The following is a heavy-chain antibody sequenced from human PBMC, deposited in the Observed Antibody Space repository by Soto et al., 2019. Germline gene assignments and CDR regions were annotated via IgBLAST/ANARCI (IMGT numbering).Heavy chain of an antibody. CDR2: IIPIFGTA. CDR1: GGTFSSYA. D-gene: IGHD3-22*01. Sequence: QVQLVQSGAEVKKPGSSVKVSCKASGGTFSSYAISWVRQAPGQGLEWMGEIIPIFGTANYAQKFQGRVTISADESTGTAYMGLSSLRSEDTAVYYCARDRGPSSGYYPYWFDPWGQGTLVTVSS. J-gene: IGHJ5*02. CDR3: ARDRGPSSGYYPYWFDP. V-gene: IGHV1-69*12.